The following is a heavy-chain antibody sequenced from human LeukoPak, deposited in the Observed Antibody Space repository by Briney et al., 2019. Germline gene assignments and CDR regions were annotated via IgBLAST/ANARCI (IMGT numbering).Heavy chain of an antibody. V-gene: IGHV3-43*02. Sequence: GGSLRLSCAAPGFIFDNYAIHWVRQAPGKGLEWVSLISGDDGSTFYADSARGRFTISRDNTRKSLSLQMSSLRSEDTALYYCARESETSGWYDYWGQGTLVTVSS. CDR1: GFIFDNYA. CDR2: ISGDDGST. CDR3: ARESETSGWYDY. J-gene: IGHJ4*02. D-gene: IGHD6-19*01.